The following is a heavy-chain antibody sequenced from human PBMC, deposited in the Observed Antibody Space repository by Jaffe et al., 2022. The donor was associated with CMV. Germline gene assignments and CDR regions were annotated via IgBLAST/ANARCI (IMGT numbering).Heavy chain of an antibody. J-gene: IGHJ4*02. Sequence: QVQLQQWGAGLLKPSETLSLTCAVYGGSFSGYYWSWIRQPPGKGLEWIGEINHSGSTNYNPSLKSRVTISVDTSKNQFSLKLSSVTAADTAVYYCARIPITARGGGPDYWGQGTLVTVSS. V-gene: IGHV4-34*01. CDR2: INHSGST. CDR1: GGSFSGYY. D-gene: IGHD6-6*01. CDR3: ARIPITARGGGPDY.